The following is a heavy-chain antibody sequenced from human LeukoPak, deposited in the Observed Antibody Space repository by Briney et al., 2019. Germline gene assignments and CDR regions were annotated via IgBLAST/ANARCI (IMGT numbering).Heavy chain of an antibody. CDR1: GFTFSTYP. CDR3: AKDGTYYYDSGSYPRF. D-gene: IGHD3-10*01. CDR2: ISESGSST. Sequence: GGSLRLSCAASGFTFSTYPMSWVRQTPGQGLEWFSSISESGSSTYYPDFVKGRFTISRDNLRDTLYLQMNSLRVEDTPLYFCAKDGTYYYDSGSYPRFWGLGALVTVSS. J-gene: IGHJ4*02. V-gene: IGHV3-23*01.